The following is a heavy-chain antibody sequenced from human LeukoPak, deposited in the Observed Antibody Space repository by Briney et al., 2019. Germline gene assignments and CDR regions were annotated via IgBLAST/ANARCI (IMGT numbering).Heavy chain of an antibody. Sequence: SETLSLTCAVYGGSLSGYYWNWIRQPPGKGLEWIGEINHSGSTNYNPSLKSRVTISVDTSKNQFSLKLSSVTAADTAVYYCARLRMVRGVNHGMDVWGKGTTVTVSS. CDR2: INHSGST. J-gene: IGHJ6*04. V-gene: IGHV4-34*01. CDR1: GGSLSGYY. CDR3: ARLRMVRGVNHGMDV. D-gene: IGHD3-10*01.